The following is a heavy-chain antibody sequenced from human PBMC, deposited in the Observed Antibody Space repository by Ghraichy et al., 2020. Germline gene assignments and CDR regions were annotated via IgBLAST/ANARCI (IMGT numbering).Heavy chain of an antibody. CDR3: AKALPNCSGGSCYPSFDY. Sequence: GGSLRLSCAASAFTFRNYAMSWVRQAPGKGLEWVSGISGSGDTTYYADSVKGRFTISRDNSNNTLHLEVNSLKAEDTAVYYCAKALPNCSGGSCYPSFDYWGQGILVTVSS. J-gene: IGHJ4*02. CDR2: ISGSGDTT. V-gene: IGHV3-23*01. CDR1: AFTFRNYA. D-gene: IGHD2-15*01.